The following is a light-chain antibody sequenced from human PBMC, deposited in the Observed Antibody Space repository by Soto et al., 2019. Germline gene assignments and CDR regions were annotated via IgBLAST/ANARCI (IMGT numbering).Light chain of an antibody. CDR2: VNSDGRH. V-gene: IGLV4-69*01. Sequence: QPVLTQSPSASASLGASVKLTCTLSSGHSSYAIAWHQQQSEKGPRYLMKVNSDGRHSKGDGIPDRFSGSSSGAERYLTISSRQSEDEADYYCQTWGTGIVVFGGGTKLTVL. J-gene: IGLJ2*01. CDR1: SGHSSYA. CDR3: QTWGTGIVV.